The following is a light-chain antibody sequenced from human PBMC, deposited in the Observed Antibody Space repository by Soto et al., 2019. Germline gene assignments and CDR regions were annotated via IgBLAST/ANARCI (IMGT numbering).Light chain of an antibody. CDR2: GAS. CDR3: QQYNSWPIT. J-gene: IGKJ5*01. V-gene: IGKV3-15*01. Sequence: EIVMTQSPATLSVSPGERATLSRRARQSVSSNLAWYQQKPGQAPRLLIYGASTRATGIPARFSGSGSVTEFTLTISSLQSENFAVYYCQQYNSWPITFGQGTRLEIK. CDR1: QSVSSN.